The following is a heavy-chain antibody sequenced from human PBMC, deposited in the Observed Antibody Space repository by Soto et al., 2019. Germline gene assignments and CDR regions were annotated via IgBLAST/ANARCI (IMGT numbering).Heavy chain of an antibody. CDR3: AKGGQLLSEGGGY. CDR1: GFTFSNYG. V-gene: IGHV3-9*01. CDR2: ISWNSGSI. D-gene: IGHD2-2*01. J-gene: IGHJ4*02. Sequence: VQLVESGGGVVQPGTSLRLSCAASGFTFSNYGMHWVRQAPGKGLEWVSGISWNSGSIGYADSVKGRFTISRDNAKNSLYLQMNSLRAEDTALYYCAKGGQLLSEGGGYWGQGTLVTVSS.